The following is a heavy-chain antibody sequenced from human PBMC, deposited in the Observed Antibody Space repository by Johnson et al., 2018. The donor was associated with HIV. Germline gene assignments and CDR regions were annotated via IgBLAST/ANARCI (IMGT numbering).Heavy chain of an antibody. Sequence: VQLVESGGGVVQPGGSLRLSCAASGFTFSSYGMHWVRQAPGKGLEWVAFIRYDGSNKYYADSVKGRFTISRDNSKNTLYLQMNSLRAEDTAVYYCAKDWDAGYSSGWPLKGAFDIWGQGTMVTVSS. V-gene: IGHV3-30*02. CDR1: GFTFSSYG. CDR3: AKDWDAGYSSGWPLKGAFDI. CDR2: IRYDGSNK. J-gene: IGHJ3*02. D-gene: IGHD6-19*01.